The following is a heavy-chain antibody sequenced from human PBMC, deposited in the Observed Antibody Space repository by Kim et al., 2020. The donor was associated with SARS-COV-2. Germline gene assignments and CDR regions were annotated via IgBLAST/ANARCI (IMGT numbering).Heavy chain of an antibody. CDR1: GFTFSSYG. V-gene: IGHV3-33*06. CDR3: AKDIWAYGSPRNAFDI. Sequence: GGSLRLSCAASGFTFSSYGMHWVRQAPGKGLEWVAVIWYDGSNKYYADSVKGRFTISRDNSKNTLYLQMNSLRAEDTAVYYCAKDIWAYGSPRNAFDIWGQGTMVTVSS. D-gene: IGHD3-10*01. CDR2: IWYDGSNK. J-gene: IGHJ3*02.